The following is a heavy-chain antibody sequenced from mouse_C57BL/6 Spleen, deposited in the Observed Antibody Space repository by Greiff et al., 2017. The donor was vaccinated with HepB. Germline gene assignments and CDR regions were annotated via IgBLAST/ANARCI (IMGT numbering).Heavy chain of an antibody. J-gene: IGHJ1*03. Sequence: QVQLQQPGAELVMPGASVKLSCKASGYTFTSYWMHWVKQRPGQGLEWIGEIDPSDSYTNYNQKFQGKSTLTGDKSSSTAYLQLTSLTSEESAVYYCARRGYDGRSCSGYFDVWGTGTTVTVSS. D-gene: IGHD1-1*01. CDR1: GYTFTSYW. CDR3: ARRGYDGRSCSGYFDV. V-gene: IGHV1-69*01. CDR2: IDPSDSYT.